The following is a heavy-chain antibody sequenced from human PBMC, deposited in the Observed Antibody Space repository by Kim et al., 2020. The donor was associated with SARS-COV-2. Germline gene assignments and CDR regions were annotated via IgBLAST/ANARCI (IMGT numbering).Heavy chain of an antibody. Sequence: SETLSLTCAVYGGSFSGYYWSWIRQPPGKGLEWIGEINHSGSTNYNPSLKSRVTISVDTSKNQFSLKLSSVTAADTAVYYCASHSSSWYPNFDYWGQGTLVTVSS. J-gene: IGHJ4*02. D-gene: IGHD6-13*01. CDR1: GGSFSGYY. V-gene: IGHV4-34*01. CDR3: ASHSSSWYPNFDY. CDR2: INHSGST.